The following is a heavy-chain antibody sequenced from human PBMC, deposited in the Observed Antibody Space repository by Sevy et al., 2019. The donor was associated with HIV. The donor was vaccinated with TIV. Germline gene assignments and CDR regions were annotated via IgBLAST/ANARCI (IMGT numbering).Heavy chain of an antibody. J-gene: IGHJ6*01. D-gene: IGHD2-2*01. CDR1: GFTFNTYW. V-gene: IGHV3-74*01. CDR3: ARPHCTTTSCYGGNGMDV. Sequence: GGSLRLSCATSGFTFNTYWMHWVRQAPGKGLVWVSRIENDGFGTTYGDSVKGRFTISRDNAKNTRYLQMNSLRAEDTAVYYCARPHCTTTSCYGGNGMDVWGQGTTVTVSS. CDR2: IENDGFGT.